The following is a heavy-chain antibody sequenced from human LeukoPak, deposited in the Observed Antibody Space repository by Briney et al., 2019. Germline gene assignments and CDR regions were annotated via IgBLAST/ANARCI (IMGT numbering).Heavy chain of an antibody. Sequence: SETLSLTCTVSGGSITGNYWSWIRQPPGKGLEWIGDVGHSGSADYNPSLKSRVTVSADPSKTQFSLKLTSVTAADTAVYYCATRGDYSDTSGNSYDALDIWGQGTMVTVSS. CDR1: GGSITGNY. CDR2: VGHSGSA. CDR3: ATRGDYSDTSGNSYDALDI. J-gene: IGHJ3*02. D-gene: IGHD3-22*01. V-gene: IGHV4-34*01.